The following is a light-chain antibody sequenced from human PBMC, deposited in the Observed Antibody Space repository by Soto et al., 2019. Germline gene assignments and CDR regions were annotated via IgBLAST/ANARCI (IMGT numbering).Light chain of an antibody. CDR1: QSVSSSY. Sequence: EIVLTQSPGTLSLSPGERATLSCRARQSVSSSYLAWYQQKPGQAPRLLIYDASRATGITDSFSASGSGTDFTLTITRLEPEDFAVYYCQHYGTSALFGPGTKVDI. V-gene: IGKV3-20*01. J-gene: IGKJ3*01. CDR3: QHYGTSAL. CDR2: DAS.